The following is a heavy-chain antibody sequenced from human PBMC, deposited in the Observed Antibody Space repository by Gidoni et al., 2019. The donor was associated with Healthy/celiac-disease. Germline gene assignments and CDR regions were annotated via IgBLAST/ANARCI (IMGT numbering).Heavy chain of an antibody. J-gene: IGHJ6*02. Sequence: EVQLVETGGGLIQPGGSLRLSCAASGFTVSSNYMSWVRQAPGKGLEWVSVIYSGGSTYYADSVKGRFTISRDNSKNTLYLQMNSLRAEDTAVYYCARDRVAAPQYYGMDVWGQGTTVTVSS. CDR3: ARDRVAAPQYYGMDV. D-gene: IGHD6-13*01. V-gene: IGHV3-53*02. CDR1: GFTVSSNY. CDR2: IYSGGST.